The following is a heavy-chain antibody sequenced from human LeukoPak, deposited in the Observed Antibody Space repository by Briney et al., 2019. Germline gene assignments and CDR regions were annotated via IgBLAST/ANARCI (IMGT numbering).Heavy chain of an antibody. V-gene: IGHV3-30*03. J-gene: IGHJ4*02. CDR2: ISYDGSDK. CDR3: ARWRIGGDYVWGSYRTSDY. CDR1: GFTFNTYG. Sequence: GGSLRLSCAASGFTFNTYGMHWVRQAPGKGLEWVAVISYDGSDKYYADSMKGRFTISRDNAKNTLYLQMNSLRAEDTAVYYCARWRIGGDYVWGSYRTSDYWGQGTLVTVSS. D-gene: IGHD3-16*02.